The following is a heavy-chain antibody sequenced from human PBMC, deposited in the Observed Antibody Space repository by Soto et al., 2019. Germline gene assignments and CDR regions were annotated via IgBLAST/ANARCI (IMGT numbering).Heavy chain of an antibody. D-gene: IGHD1-26*01. V-gene: IGHV4-59*01. CDR3: ARDGRASLVGATASGGYYYYYGMDV. CDR2: IYYSGST. Sequence: PSETLSLTCTFSGCSISSYYWSWIRQPPGKGLEWIGYIYYSGSTNYNPSLKSRVTILVDTSKNQFSLKLSSVTAADTAVYYCARDGRASLVGATASGGYYYYYGMDVWGQGTTVTVSS. J-gene: IGHJ6*02. CDR1: GCSISSYY.